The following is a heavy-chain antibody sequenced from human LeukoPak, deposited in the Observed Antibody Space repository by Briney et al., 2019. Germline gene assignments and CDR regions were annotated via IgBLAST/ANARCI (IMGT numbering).Heavy chain of an antibody. V-gene: IGHV4-34*01. D-gene: IGHD6-19*01. Sequence: SETLSLTCAVYGGSFSGYYWSWIRQPPGKGLEWIGEINHSGSTNYNPSLSSRVTMSIDTSKNQFSLKLRSVTAADTAVYYCAREARFALPVVGSGDYWGQGTLVTVSS. CDR2: INHSGST. CDR3: AREARFALPVVGSGDY. J-gene: IGHJ4*02. CDR1: GGSFSGYY.